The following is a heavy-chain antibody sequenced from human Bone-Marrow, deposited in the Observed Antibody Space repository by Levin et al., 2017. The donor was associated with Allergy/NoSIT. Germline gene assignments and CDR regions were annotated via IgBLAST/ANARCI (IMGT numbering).Heavy chain of an antibody. D-gene: IGHD4-17*01. J-gene: IGHJ2*01. Sequence: AGKSLKISCSASGFNFSSYWMHWVRQAPGKGLVWVSRINRDGSSTSYADSVKGRFTISRDNAKNTLYLQMNSLRAEDTSVYYCARDRVTTNWYFDLWSRGTLVTVSS. CDR2: INRDGSST. CDR1: GFNFSSYW. V-gene: IGHV3-74*01. CDR3: ARDRVTTNWYFDL.